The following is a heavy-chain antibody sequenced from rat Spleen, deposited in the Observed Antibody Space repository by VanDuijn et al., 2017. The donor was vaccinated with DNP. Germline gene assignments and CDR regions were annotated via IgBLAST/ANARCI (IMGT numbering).Heavy chain of an antibody. V-gene: IGHV3-1*01. D-gene: IGHD1-4*01. J-gene: IGHJ4*01. Sequence: EVQLQESGPGLLKPSQSLSLTCSVTGYSITSSSRWNWIRKFPGNQMEWIGHIRYSGSTSYNPSPKSRISITRDTSKNHFFLQLNSVTTEDTATYYCARWPGYNPPYAMDAWGQGTSVTVSS. CDR2: IRYSGST. CDR1: GYSITSSS. CDR3: ARWPGYNPPYAMDA.